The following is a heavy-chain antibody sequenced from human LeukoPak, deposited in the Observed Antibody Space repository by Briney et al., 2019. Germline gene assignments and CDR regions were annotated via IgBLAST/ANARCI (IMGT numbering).Heavy chain of an antibody. CDR1: GFSFSSYS. D-gene: IGHD2/OR15-2a*01. CDR2: ISSSSNYI. CDR3: ARVSILIVPYYAFDI. J-gene: IGHJ3*02. Sequence: PGGSLSLSCAASGFSFSSYSMKWVRQAPGKGLEWVSSISSSSNYIYYADSVKGRFTISRDNAKNSLYLQMNSLRAEDTAVYYCARVSILIVPYYAFDIWGQGTMVTVSS. V-gene: IGHV3-21*01.